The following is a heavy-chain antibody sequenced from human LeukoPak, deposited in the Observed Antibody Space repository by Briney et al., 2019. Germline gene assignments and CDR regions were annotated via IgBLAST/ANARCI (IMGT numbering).Heavy chain of an antibody. CDR2: ISWDGGST. CDR3: AKEADSSGYYSYYMDV. Sequence: PGRSLRLSCAASGFIFDDYAMHWVRQAPGKGLEWVSLISWDGGSTYYADSVKGRFTISRDNSKNSLYLQMNSLRAEDTALYYCAKEADSSGYYSYYMDVWGKGTTVTVSS. J-gene: IGHJ6*03. D-gene: IGHD3-22*01. CDR1: GFIFDDYA. V-gene: IGHV3-43D*03.